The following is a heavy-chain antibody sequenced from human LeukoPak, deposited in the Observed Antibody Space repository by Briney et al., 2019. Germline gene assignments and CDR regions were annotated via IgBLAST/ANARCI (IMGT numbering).Heavy chain of an antibody. Sequence: PRGSLRLSCAASGFTFSDYYMSWIRQAPGKGLEWVSYISSSGSTIYYADSVKGRFTISRDNAKNSLYLQMNSLRAEDTAVYYCARDLLYGVRGVNGYWGQGTLVTVSS. D-gene: IGHD3-10*01. CDR2: ISSSGSTI. CDR3: ARDLLYGVRGVNGY. V-gene: IGHV3-11*01. CDR1: GFTFSDYY. J-gene: IGHJ4*02.